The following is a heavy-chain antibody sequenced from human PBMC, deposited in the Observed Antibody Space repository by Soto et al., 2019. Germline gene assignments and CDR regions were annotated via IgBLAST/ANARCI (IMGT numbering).Heavy chain of an antibody. V-gene: IGHV3-9*01. CDR2: ISWNSGSI. CDR3: AKDMTHLRRPPTGMDV. J-gene: IGHJ6*02. CDR1: GFTFVDYA. Sequence: EVQLVESGGGLVQPGRSLSLSCAAFGFTFVDYALHWVRQPPGKGLAWVSGISWNSGSIGFADSVKGRFTISRDKAKNALYLQMNSLRAEDTALYYCAKDMTHLRRPPTGMDVWGQGTTVTVSS. D-gene: IGHD2-21*02.